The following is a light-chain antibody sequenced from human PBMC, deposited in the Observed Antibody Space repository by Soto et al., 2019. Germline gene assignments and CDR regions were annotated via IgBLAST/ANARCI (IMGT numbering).Light chain of an antibody. CDR1: SSDVGAYNY. CDR3: SSYSSSFTVL. V-gene: IGLV2-14*01. CDR2: EVV. J-gene: IGLJ2*01. Sequence: QSALTQPASVSGSPGQSTTISCAGTSSDVGAYNYVSWYQQHPGKAPKLIIYEVVNRPSGVSNRFSGSKSGNTASLTISGLQAEDEAEYYCSSYSSSFTVLFGGGTKVTVL.